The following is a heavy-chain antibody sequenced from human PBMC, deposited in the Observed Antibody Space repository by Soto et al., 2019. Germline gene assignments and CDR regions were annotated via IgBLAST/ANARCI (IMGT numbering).Heavy chain of an antibody. CDR2: INPKSGYT. CDR3: ARYTGSNSLFDS. J-gene: IGHJ4*02. Sequence: QVQLVQSGAEVKKPGASVSVSCKASGYTFTGDYLHWVRQAPGQGLEWMAWINPKSGYTKSAQKFQARVNLTRDTSISTAHMELRSLRSEDTAVYFCARYTGSNSLFDSWGQGTLVTVFS. CDR1: GYTFTGDY. V-gene: IGHV1-2*02. D-gene: IGHD1-26*01.